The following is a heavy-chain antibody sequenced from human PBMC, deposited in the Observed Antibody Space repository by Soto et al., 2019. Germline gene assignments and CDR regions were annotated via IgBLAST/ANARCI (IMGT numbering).Heavy chain of an antibody. J-gene: IGHJ6*03. Sequence: QVQLVQSGADVKKPGSSVKVSCKASGGTFSSYTISWVRQAPGQGLEWMGRIIPILGIANYAQKFQGRVTITADKSTSTAYMELSSLRSEDTAVYYCAKNPYGDRAPMDVWGKGTTVTVSS. CDR3: AKNPYGDRAPMDV. CDR2: IIPILGIA. CDR1: GGTFSSYT. V-gene: IGHV1-69*02. D-gene: IGHD4-17*01.